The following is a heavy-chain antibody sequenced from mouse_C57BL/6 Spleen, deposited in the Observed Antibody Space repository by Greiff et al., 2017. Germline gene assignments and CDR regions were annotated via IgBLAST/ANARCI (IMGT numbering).Heavy chain of an antibody. CDR3: ARGGAYDYDVWFAY. CDR2: IYPGDGDP. V-gene: IGHV1-82*01. D-gene: IGHD2-4*01. Sequence: VQLQQSGPELVKPGASVKISCKASGYAFSSSWMNWVKQRPGKGLEWIGRIYPGDGDPNYNGKFKGKATLTADKASSTAYMQLSSLTSEDSAVSFCARGGAYDYDVWFAYWGQGALVSVSA. J-gene: IGHJ3*01. CDR1: GYAFSSSW.